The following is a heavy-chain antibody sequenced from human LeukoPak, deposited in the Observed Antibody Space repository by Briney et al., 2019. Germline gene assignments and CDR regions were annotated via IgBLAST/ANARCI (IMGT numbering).Heavy chain of an antibody. CDR2: IYYSGST. CDR3: ARQRFLEWYFDY. Sequence: SETLSRTCTVSGGSISSYYWSWIRQPPGKGLEWIGYIYYSGSTNYNPSLKSRVIISVDTSKDQFSLKLSSVTAADTAVYYCARQRFLEWYFDYWGQGTLVTVSS. CDR1: GGSISSYY. J-gene: IGHJ4*02. D-gene: IGHD3-3*01. V-gene: IGHV4-59*08.